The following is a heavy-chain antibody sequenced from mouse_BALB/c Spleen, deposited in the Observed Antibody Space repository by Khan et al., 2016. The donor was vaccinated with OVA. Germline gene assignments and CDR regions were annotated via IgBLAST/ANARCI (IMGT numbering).Heavy chain of an antibody. D-gene: IGHD1-1*01. CDR1: GFTFSTYG. CDR2: INSDGDYT. V-gene: IGHV5-6*01. J-gene: IGHJ3*01. Sequence: EVQLVESGGDLVKPGGSLRLSCAASGFTFSTYGMSWVRQPPDKRLEWVGTINSDGDYTYYPDTVKGRFTITRNTAENTLYLQMSSLKSEDTAIYYNASHGTGSFAYWGQGTLVTVSA. CDR3: ASHGTGSFAY.